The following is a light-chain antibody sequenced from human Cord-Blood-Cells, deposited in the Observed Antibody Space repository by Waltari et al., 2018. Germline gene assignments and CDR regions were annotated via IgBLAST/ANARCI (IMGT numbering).Light chain of an antibody. Sequence: EIVMTQSPATLSVSPGERAPLSCRASQSVSSNLAWYQQKPGQAPRLLIYGASTRATGIPARFSGSGSGTEVTLTISSLQSEDFAVYYCQQYNNWPPLTFGGGTKVEIK. CDR3: QQYNNWPPLT. CDR2: GAS. J-gene: IGKJ4*01. V-gene: IGKV3-15*01. CDR1: QSVSSN.